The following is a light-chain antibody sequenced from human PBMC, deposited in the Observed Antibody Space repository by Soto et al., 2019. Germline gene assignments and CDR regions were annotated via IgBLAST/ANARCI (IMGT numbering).Light chain of an antibody. Sequence: PGERATLSCRASQSVSINYLAWYQQKPGQAPRLLIYGASTRATGIPDRFSGSGSGTDFTLTISRLEPEDFAVYYCQQYGSLSWTFGQGTNVEIK. V-gene: IGKV3-20*01. CDR3: QQYGSLSWT. J-gene: IGKJ1*01. CDR2: GAS. CDR1: QSVSINY.